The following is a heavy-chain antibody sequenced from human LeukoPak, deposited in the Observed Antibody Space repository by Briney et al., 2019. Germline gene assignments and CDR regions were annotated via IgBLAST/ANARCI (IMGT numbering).Heavy chain of an antibody. D-gene: IGHD6-19*01. V-gene: IGHV4-59*11. CDR1: GRPISSQH. CDR3: ARFQIAVAGNWFDP. Sequence: PSETLSHTCTVYGRPISSQHWSSIRQPPAKGLEWNGYIYYSGSANYNPSLKSRVTISVDTSKNQFSLKLSSVTAADTAVYYCARFQIAVAGNWFDPWGQGTLVTVSS. CDR2: IYYSGSA. J-gene: IGHJ5*02.